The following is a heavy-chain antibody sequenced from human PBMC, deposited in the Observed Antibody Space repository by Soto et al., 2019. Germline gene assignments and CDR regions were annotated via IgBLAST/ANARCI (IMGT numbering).Heavy chain of an antibody. CDR3: ARGRGDGYNQHWYFDL. D-gene: IGHD3-10*01. CDR1: GGSFSGYY. J-gene: IGHJ2*01. V-gene: IGHV4-34*01. Sequence: QVHLQQWGAGLLKPSETLSLTCAVYGGSFSGYYWSWIRQPPGKGLEWIGEINHSGSTNYNPSLKSRVSISVGTSNNQFSLKLSSVTAADTAVYYCARGRGDGYNQHWYFDLWGRGTLFTVSS. CDR2: INHSGST.